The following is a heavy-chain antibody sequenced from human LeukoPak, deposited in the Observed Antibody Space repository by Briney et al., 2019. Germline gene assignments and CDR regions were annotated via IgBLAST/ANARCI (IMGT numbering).Heavy chain of an antibody. CDR3: ARHVQITVSAQTRLDF. Sequence: SETLSLTCTVSGGSISSIGYYWGWIRQPPRKGLEWIGTIYYSGSTYYNPSLKSRVTISVDTSKNQFSPKVSSVTAADTAIYYCARHVQITVSAQTRLDFWGQGTLVTVSS. J-gene: IGHJ4*02. V-gene: IGHV4-39*01. CDR1: GGSISSIGYY. D-gene: IGHD4-17*01. CDR2: IYYSGST.